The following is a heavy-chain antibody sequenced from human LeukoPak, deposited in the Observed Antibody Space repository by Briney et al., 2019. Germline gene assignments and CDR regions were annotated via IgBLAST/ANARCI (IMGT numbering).Heavy chain of an antibody. D-gene: IGHD4-17*01. CDR2: ISSSSYI. CDR1: GFTFSSYS. CDR3: ARVSTVIDAFDI. Sequence: GGSLRLSCAASGFTFSSYSMNWVRQAPGKGLGWVSSISSSSYIYYADSVKGRFTISRDNAKNSLYLQMNSLRAEDTAVYYCARVSTVIDAFDIWGQGTMVTVSS. V-gene: IGHV3-21*01. J-gene: IGHJ3*02.